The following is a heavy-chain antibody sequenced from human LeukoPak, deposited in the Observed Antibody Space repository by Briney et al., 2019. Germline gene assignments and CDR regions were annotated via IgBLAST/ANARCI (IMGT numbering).Heavy chain of an antibody. Sequence: AGGSLRLSCAASGFTFSSYWMHWVRQAPGKGLVWVSLINSDGNNTIFADSVKGRFTISRDNGKNTLYLQMNSLRAEDTAVYYCAELGITMIGGVWGKGTTVTISS. V-gene: IGHV3-74*01. CDR3: AELGITMIGGV. D-gene: IGHD3-10*02. J-gene: IGHJ6*04. CDR1: GFTFSSYW. CDR2: INSDGNNT.